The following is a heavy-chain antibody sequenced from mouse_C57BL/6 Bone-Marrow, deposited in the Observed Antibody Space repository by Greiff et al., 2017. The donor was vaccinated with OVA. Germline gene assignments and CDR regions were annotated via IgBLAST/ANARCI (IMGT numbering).Heavy chain of an antibody. V-gene: IGHV3-6*01. Sequence: EVQVVESGPGLVKPSQSLSLTCSVTGYSITSGYYWNWIRQFPGNKLEWMGYISYDGSNNYNPSLKKRITITRDTSKNQVFLKLNSVTTEDTATYFCAREALRPLYFDVWGPGTTVTVSS. CDR3: AREALRPLYFDV. D-gene: IGHD1-2*01. CDR1: GYSITSGYY. J-gene: IGHJ1*01. CDR2: ISYDGSN.